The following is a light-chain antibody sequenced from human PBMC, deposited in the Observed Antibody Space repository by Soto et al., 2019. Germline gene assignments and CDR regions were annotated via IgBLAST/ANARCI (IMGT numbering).Light chain of an antibody. V-gene: IGKV3-20*01. Sequence: EIVLTQSPGTLSLSVGETATLSCRASQSVRHNSLTWYQQRPGQHSTLLISGAYSRSTGIPDRFSGSGSGTDFTLNISRLEPEDFAVYFCQQYSNSPPNFGGGTKVEIK. CDR3: QQYSNSPPN. J-gene: IGKJ4*01. CDR2: GAY. CDR1: QSVRHNS.